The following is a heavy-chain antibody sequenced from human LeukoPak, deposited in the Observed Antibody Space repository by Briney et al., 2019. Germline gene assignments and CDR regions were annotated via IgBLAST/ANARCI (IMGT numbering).Heavy chain of an antibody. CDR3: ARALYDFWSGYYYYYMGV. D-gene: IGHD3-3*01. V-gene: IGHV4-59*01. Sequence: SETLSLTXTVSGGSISSYYWSWIRQPPGKGLEWIGYIYYSGSTNYNPSLKSRVTISVDTSKNQFSLKLSSVTAADTAVYYCARALYDFWSGYYYYYMGVWGKGTTVTVSS. CDR2: IYYSGST. J-gene: IGHJ6*03. CDR1: GGSISSYY.